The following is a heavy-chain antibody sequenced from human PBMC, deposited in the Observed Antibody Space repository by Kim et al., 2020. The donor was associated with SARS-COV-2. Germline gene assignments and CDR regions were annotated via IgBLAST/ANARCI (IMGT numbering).Heavy chain of an antibody. CDR2: IYYSGST. Sequence: SETLSLTCTVSGGSISSGGYYWSWIRQHPGKGLEWIGYIYYSGSTYYNPSLKSRVTISVDTSKNQFSLKLSSVTAADTAVYYCASHGSGSYMGFDPCGQGTLVTVSS. J-gene: IGHJ5*02. CDR3: ASHGSGSYMGFDP. V-gene: IGHV4-31*03. D-gene: IGHD3-10*01. CDR1: GGSISSGGYY.